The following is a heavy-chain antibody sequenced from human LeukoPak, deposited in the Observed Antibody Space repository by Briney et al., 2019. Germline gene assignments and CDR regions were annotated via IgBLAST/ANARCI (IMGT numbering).Heavy chain of an antibody. CDR2: ISSSGSTI. J-gene: IGHJ6*03. D-gene: IGHD3-3*01. CDR3: ARGIARRGYYDFWSGYYYYYMDV. Sequence: GGSLRLSRAASGFTFSDYYMSWIREAPGKGLEWGSYISSSGSTIYYADSEKGQSTISRDNAKNSLYLKMNSLRAEDTAVYYCARGIARRGYYDFWSGYYYYYMDVWGKGTTVTASS. V-gene: IGHV3-11*01. CDR1: GFTFSDYY.